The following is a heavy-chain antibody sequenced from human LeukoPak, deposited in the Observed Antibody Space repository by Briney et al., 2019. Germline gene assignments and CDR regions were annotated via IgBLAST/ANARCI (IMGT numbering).Heavy chain of an antibody. CDR2: IKGKSDGGTT. CDR3: SYNMDV. D-gene: IGHD1-1*01. Sequence: GGSLRLSCAASGFTFSNAWMTWVRQAPGKGLEWVGRIKGKSDGGTTHYAAPVKGRFTISRDDSKNMLFLQMNTLKTEDTAMYYCSYNMDVWGPGTTVTVSS. V-gene: IGHV3-15*06. CDR1: GFTFSNAW. J-gene: IGHJ6*02.